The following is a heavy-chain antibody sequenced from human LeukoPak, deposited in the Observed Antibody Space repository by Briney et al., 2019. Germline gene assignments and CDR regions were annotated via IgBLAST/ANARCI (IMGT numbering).Heavy chain of an antibody. V-gene: IGHV3-23*01. J-gene: IGHJ4*02. CDR2: ISGSGDST. D-gene: IGHD3-22*01. CDR3: AKVGVTSIVVVRQPADDFDY. CDR1: GFTFNTYA. Sequence: PGGSLRLSCAASGFTFNTYAMSWVRQAPGKGLEWVSAISGSGDSTYYADSVKGRFTISRDNSKNTLYLQMNSLRAEDTAVYYCAKVGVTSIVVVRQPADDFDYWGQGTLVTVSS.